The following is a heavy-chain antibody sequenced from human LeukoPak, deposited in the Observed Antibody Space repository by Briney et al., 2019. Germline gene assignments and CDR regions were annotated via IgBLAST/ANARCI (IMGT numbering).Heavy chain of an antibody. CDR3: AGGPADIVVVPAALDY. CDR1: GFTFSSYS. J-gene: IGHJ4*02. V-gene: IGHV3-21*01. CDR2: ISSSSSYI. Sequence: GGSLRPSCAASGFTFSSYSMNWVRQAPGKGLEWVSSISSSSSYIYYADSVKGRFTISRDNAKNSLYLQMNSLRAEDTAVYYCAGGPADIVVVPAALDYWGQGTLVTVSS. D-gene: IGHD2-2*01.